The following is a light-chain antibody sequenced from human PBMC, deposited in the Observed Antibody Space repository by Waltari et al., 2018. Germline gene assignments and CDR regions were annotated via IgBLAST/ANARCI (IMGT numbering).Light chain of an antibody. Sequence: EIVMTQSPATLSVSPGERATLSCRASQSVSSNLAWYQQKPGQAPRLLIYGESTRATGIPARFSGSGSGTEFTLTISSLQSEDFPVYYCQQYNNWPPLTFGHGTRLEIK. CDR1: QSVSSN. CDR3: QQYNNWPPLT. J-gene: IGKJ5*01. V-gene: IGKV3-15*01. CDR2: GES.